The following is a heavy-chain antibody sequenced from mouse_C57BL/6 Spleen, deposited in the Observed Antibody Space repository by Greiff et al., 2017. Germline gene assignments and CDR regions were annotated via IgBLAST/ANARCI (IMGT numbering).Heavy chain of an antibody. CDR2: INPYNGGT. CDR3: ARFITTVVAKDYARDY. V-gene: IGHV1-19*01. CDR1: GYTFTDYY. J-gene: IGHJ4*01. D-gene: IGHD1-1*01. Sequence: EVQLQQSGPVLVKPGASVKMSCKASGYTFTDYYMNWVKQSHGKSLEWIGVINPYNGGTSYNQKFKGKATLTVDKSSSTAYMELNSLTSEDSAVYYCARFITTVVAKDYARDYWGQGTSVTVSS.